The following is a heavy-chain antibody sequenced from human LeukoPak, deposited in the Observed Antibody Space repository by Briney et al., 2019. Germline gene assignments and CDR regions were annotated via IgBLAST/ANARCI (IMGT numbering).Heavy chain of an antibody. J-gene: IGHJ4*02. CDR3: TRVRVPSRILLPYFDY. V-gene: IGHV3-30*01. D-gene: IGHD2-15*01. CDR2: MSYDGSTK. CDR1: GFTFRMYS. Sequence: PGGSLRLSCAASGFTFRMYSIHWARQAPGKGLEWVAVMSYDGSTKYLADSVKGRFTISRDNSQNTVYLQMNSLTAEDTAVYYCTRVRVPSRILLPYFDYWGQGTLVTVSS.